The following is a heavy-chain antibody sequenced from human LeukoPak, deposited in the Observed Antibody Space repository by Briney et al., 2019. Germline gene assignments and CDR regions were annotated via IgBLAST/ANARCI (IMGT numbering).Heavy chain of an antibody. J-gene: IGHJ4*02. V-gene: IGHV4-30-4*01. Sequence: PSQTLSLTCTVSGGSISSGDYYWIWIRQPPGKGLEWMGYIFYSGSMYYNPSLKSRLTISVDTSKNQFSLKLRSVTAADTAVYYCARQTTVISFDYWGQGALVTVSS. CDR3: ARQTTVISFDY. CDR2: IFYSGSM. CDR1: GGSISSGDYY. D-gene: IGHD4-17*01.